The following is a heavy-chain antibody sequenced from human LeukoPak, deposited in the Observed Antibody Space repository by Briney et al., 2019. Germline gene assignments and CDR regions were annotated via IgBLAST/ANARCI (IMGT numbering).Heavy chain of an antibody. Sequence: GGSLRLSCAASGFTFDDYAMHWIRQAPVKGLKWVSLISGDGGSTNYADSVKGRFTISRASSTSSLYLQMNSLGAEDTSVYYYTRDPRAYYYGPGSYEPSDYWGQGTMVTGSS. V-gene: IGHV3-43*02. J-gene: IGHJ4*02. CDR2: ISGDGGST. CDR3: TRDPRAYYYGPGSYEPSDY. D-gene: IGHD3-10*01. CDR1: GFTFDDYA.